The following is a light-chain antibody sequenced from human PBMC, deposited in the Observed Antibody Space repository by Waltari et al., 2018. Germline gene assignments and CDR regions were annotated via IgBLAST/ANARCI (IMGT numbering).Light chain of an antibody. J-gene: IGKJ1*01. Sequence: EIILTQSPGTLSLSPGERATLSCRASQSVTSNSLAWYQQKPCQAPGLIIYGSFNRATGIPDRFSGSGSGTDFTLTIIRLEPEDFAVYYCQHYGTSPRTFGQGTKVEL. CDR1: QSVTSNS. V-gene: IGKV3-20*01. CDR2: GSF. CDR3: QHYGTSPRT.